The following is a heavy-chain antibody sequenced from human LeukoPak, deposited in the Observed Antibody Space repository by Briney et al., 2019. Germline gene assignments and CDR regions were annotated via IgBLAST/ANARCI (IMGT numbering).Heavy chain of an antibody. D-gene: IGHD6-13*01. J-gene: IGHJ3*01. CDR2: IYNSGNT. CDR1: GGSFTSSSYF. CDR3: AEGTYSRSWYASGFVVFNV. Sequence: PSETRSPTCTVSGGSFTSSSYFWGWILQPPGKGREGIANIYNSGNTYYNPSLKSRITMSVDTPKVQFYLRLTSVKAADTGVYYCAEGTYSRSWYASGFVVFNVWGEGTMVTVSS. V-gene: IGHV4-39*01.